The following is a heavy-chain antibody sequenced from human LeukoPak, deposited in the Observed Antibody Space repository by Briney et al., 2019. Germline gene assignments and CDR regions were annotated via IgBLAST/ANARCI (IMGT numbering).Heavy chain of an antibody. CDR1: GGFITYYY. CDR2: VYYTGST. V-gene: IGHV4-59*08. D-gene: IGHD3-22*01. Sequence: SETLSLTCTVSGGFITYYYWSWIRQPPGKGLEWIGYVYYTGSTNYNPSLKSRVTISVDTSKNQFSLKLSSVTAADTAVYYCVRHQDNDSSGYSWDYWGQGTLVTVSS. CDR3: VRHQDNDSSGYSWDY. J-gene: IGHJ4*02.